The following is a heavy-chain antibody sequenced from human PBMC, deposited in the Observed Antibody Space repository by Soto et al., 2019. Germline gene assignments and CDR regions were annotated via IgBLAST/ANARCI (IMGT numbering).Heavy chain of an antibody. Sequence: EVQLLDSGGGLVQPGGSLRLSCVASGFTSSSCAMRWVRQAPGKGLEWVSGISASGGSTYYADSVKGRFTISRDNSKNTLYLQMNSLRAEETAVYYCATAGLGTGRYFFHDWGQATLVSVS. J-gene: IGHJ4*02. CDR2: ISASGGST. D-gene: IGHD2-8*02. CDR3: ATAGLGTGRYFFHD. V-gene: IGHV3-23*01. CDR1: GFTSSSCA.